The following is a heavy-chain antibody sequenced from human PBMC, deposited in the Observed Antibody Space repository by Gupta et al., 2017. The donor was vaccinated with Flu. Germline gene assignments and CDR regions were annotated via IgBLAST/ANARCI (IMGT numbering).Heavy chain of an antibody. D-gene: IGHD6-6*01. CDR1: GFNFNDYY. Sequence: EVRLVESGGGLVQPGGSLRLSCGGSGFNFNDYYMDWVRQAPGKGLEWVARIRRKQDGFTTSYAASVTTRFTVSRHESTNSGSLEMSSLKPEDTAVYYCARTVVRHDMDAWGQGVTVTVSS. V-gene: IGHV3-72*01. J-gene: IGHJ6*02. CDR3: ARTVVRHDMDA. CDR2: IRRKQDGFTT.